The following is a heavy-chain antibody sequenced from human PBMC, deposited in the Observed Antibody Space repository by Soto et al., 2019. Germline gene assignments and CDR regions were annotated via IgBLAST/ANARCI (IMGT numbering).Heavy chain of an antibody. D-gene: IGHD6-19*01. CDR2: IKYDGSET. V-gene: IGHV3-7*01. CDR1: GFTFSTYL. CDR3: ARYSSAWGL. J-gene: IGHJ4*02. Sequence: LRLSCAASGFTFSTYLMSWVRQAPGKGLEWVANIKYDGSETYYVDSVKGRFTISRDNAKNSLYLQMNSLRGEDTAVYYCARYSSAWGLWGQGTLVTVSS.